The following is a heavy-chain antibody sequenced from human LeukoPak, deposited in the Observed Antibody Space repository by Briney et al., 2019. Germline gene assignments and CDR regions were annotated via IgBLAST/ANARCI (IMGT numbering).Heavy chain of an antibody. V-gene: IGHV3-23*01. Sequence: GGALRLCCGASGFTFSSYAMSWVRQAPGKGLEWVSAISGSGGSTYYADSVKGRFTISRDNSKNTLYLQMNSLRAEDTAVYYCAITMIVVVSLDSDYWGQGTLVTVSS. CDR3: AITMIVVVSLDSDY. D-gene: IGHD3-22*01. CDR1: GFTFSSYA. CDR2: ISGSGGST. J-gene: IGHJ4*02.